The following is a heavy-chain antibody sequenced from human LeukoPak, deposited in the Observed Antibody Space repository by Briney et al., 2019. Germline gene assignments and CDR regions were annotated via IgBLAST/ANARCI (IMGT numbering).Heavy chain of an antibody. D-gene: IGHD4-23*01. CDR3: AKDTADYGGNYFDY. CDR1: GFTFSSYA. J-gene: IGHJ4*02. CDR2: ISGSGGST. Sequence: GGSLRLSCAASGFTFSSYAMSWVRQAPGKGLEWVSAISGSGGSTYYADSVKGRFTIPRDNSKNTLYLQMNSLRAEDTAVYYCAKDTADYGGNYFDYWGQGSLVTVSS. V-gene: IGHV3-23*01.